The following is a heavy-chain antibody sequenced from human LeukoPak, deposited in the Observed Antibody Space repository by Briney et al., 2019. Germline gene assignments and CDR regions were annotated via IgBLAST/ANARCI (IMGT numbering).Heavy chain of an antibody. CDR1: GFTFSSYG. CDR2: IWYDGSNK. J-gene: IGHJ4*02. D-gene: IGHD3-9*01. CDR3: ARDFYLTGYYDY. V-gene: IGHV3-33*01. Sequence: GGSLRRSGAASGFTFSSYGMHWVRQAPGKGLEWVAVIWYDGSNKYYADSVKGRFTIPRDNSKNTLYLQMNSLRAEDTAVYYCARDFYLTGYYDYWGQGTLVTVSS.